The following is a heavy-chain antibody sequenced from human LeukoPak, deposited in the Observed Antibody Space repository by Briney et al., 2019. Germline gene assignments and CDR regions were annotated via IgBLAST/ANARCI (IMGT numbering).Heavy chain of an antibody. CDR2: ISYDGSNK. CDR3: ARDSSRDFWSGYYFYFDY. CDR1: GFTFSSYA. V-gene: IGHV3-30-3*01. Sequence: GGSLRLSCAASGFTFSSYAMHWVRQALGKGLEWVAVISYDGSNKYYADSVKGRFTISRDSSKNTLYLQMNSLRAEDTAVYYCARDSSRDFWSGYYFYFDYWGQGTLVTVSS. J-gene: IGHJ4*02. D-gene: IGHD3-3*01.